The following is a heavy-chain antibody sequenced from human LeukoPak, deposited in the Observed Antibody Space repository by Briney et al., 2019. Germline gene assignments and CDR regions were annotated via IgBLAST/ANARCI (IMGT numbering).Heavy chain of an antibody. J-gene: IGHJ6*02. CDR3: AKGRVGANGYYYYGMDV. V-gene: IGHV3-30*18. CDR1: GFTFSSFS. Sequence: GGSLRLSCAATGFTFSSFSMHWVRQAPGKGLEWVAVTSYDGSNKYYADSVKDRFTISRDNSKNTLYLQMNSLRTEDTAVYYCAKGRVGANGYYYYGMDVWGQGTTVTVSS. CDR2: TSYDGSNK. D-gene: IGHD1-26*01.